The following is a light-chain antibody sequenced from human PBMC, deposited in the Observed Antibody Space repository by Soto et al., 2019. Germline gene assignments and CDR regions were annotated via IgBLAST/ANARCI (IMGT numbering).Light chain of an antibody. Sequence: DIQMTQSPSSLSASVGDRVTITCRAGQTISNYLNWYQQKPGKAPKVLIYAASGLQSGVPSRFSGSGSGTVFTLAISSLQPEDFATYYCQQSYSTPWTFGQGNKVEIK. V-gene: IGKV1-39*01. J-gene: IGKJ1*01. CDR3: QQSYSTPWT. CDR1: QTISNY. CDR2: AAS.